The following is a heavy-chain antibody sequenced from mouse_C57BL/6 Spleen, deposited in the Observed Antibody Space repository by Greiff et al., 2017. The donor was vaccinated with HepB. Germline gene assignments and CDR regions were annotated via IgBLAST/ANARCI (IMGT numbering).Heavy chain of an antibody. J-gene: IGHJ1*03. V-gene: IGHV1-9*01. CDR1: GYTFTGYW. CDR3: ARRPGFYGSSLWYFDV. Sequence: VQRVESGAELMKPGASVKLSCKATGYTFTGYWIEWVKQRPGHGLEWIGEILPGSGSTNYNEKFKGKATFTADTSSNTAYMQLSSLTTEDSAIYYCARRPGFYGSSLWYFDVWGTGTTVTVSS. CDR2: ILPGSGST. D-gene: IGHD1-1*01.